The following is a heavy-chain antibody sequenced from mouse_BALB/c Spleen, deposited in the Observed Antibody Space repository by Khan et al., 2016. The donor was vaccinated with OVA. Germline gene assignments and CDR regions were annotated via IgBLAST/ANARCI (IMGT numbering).Heavy chain of an antibody. CDR3: ARDAGRY. CDR1: GYTFTEYT. Sequence: EVQLQESGPELVKPGASVKISCKTSGYTFTEYTVHWVKQSLGKSLDWIGVINPKNGGTAYNQKFKGKATLTVDMSSSTAYMEFRSLTSEDSAGYYCARDAGRYWGQGTSVTVAS. D-gene: IGHD3-3*01. J-gene: IGHJ4*01. V-gene: IGHV1-18*01. CDR2: INPKNGGT.